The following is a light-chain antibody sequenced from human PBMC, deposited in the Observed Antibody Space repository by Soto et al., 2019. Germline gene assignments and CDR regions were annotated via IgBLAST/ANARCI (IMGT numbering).Light chain of an antibody. CDR1: QSVSSY. J-gene: IGKJ4*01. CDR3: QQRSNWPLT. Sequence: EIVVTQSPATLSLSPGERATLACRASQSVSSYLACYQQKPGQAPRLLIYDASNRATGIPARFSGSGSGTDFTLTIISLEPEDFAVYYCQQRSNWPLTFGGGTKVE. CDR2: DAS. V-gene: IGKV3-11*01.